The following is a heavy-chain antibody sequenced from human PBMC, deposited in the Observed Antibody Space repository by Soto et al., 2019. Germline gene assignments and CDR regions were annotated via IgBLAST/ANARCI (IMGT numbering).Heavy chain of an antibody. Sequence: PXETLSLTCTVSGCSISSGDYYWSWIRQPPGKGLEWIGYIYYSGSTYYNPSLKSRVTISVDTSKNQFSLKLSSVTAADTAVYYCARDQVGATGLDPWGQGTLVTVSS. V-gene: IGHV4-30-4*01. CDR2: IYYSGST. D-gene: IGHD1-26*01. J-gene: IGHJ5*02. CDR3: ARDQVGATGLDP. CDR1: GCSISSGDYY.